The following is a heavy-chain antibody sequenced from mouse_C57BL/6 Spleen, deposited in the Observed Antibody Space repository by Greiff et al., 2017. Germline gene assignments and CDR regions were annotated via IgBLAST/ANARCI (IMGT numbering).Heavy chain of an antibody. CDR3: ARAGGLTENAMDY. J-gene: IGHJ4*01. CDR1: GYTFTDYY. D-gene: IGHD4-1*01. Sequence: VQLQQSGAELVKPGASVKISCKASGYTFTDYYINWVKQRPGQGLEWIGKIGPGSGSTYYNEKFKGKATLTADKSSSTAYMQLSSLTSEDSAVYCCARAGGLTENAMDYWGQGTSVTVSS. V-gene: IGHV1-77*01. CDR2: IGPGSGST.